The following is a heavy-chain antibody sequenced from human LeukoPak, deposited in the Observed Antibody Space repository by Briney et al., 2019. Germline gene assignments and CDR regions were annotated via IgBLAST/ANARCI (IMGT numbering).Heavy chain of an antibody. J-gene: IGHJ2*01. Sequence: PSETLSLTCTVSGGSISSYFWSWIRQPPGKGPEWIGYISYSGTTNYNPSLKSRVTMSIDTSKNQFSLKLSSVTAADTAVYYCARDTSGWDGSWYFDLWGRGTLVSVSS. CDR3: ARDTSGWDGSWYFDL. D-gene: IGHD6-19*01. V-gene: IGHV4-59*01. CDR1: GGSISSYF. CDR2: ISYSGTT.